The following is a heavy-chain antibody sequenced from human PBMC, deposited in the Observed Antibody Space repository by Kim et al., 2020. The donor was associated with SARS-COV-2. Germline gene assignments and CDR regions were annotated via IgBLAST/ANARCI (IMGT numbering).Heavy chain of an antibody. D-gene: IGHD5-18*01. CDR1: GFTFDDYT. CDR2: ISWDGGST. J-gene: IGHJ6*02. CDR3: AKDIGGVDTAMVYYYYGMDV. V-gene: IGHV3-43*01. Sequence: GGSLRLSCAASGFTFDDYTMHWVRQAPGKGLEWVSLISWDGGSTYYADSVKGRFTISRDNSKNSLYLQMNSLRTEDTALYYCAKDIGGVDTAMVYYYYGMDVWGQGTTVTVSS.